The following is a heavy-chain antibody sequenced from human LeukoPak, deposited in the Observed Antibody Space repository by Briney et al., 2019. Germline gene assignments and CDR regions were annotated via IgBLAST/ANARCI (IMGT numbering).Heavy chain of an antibody. Sequence: KSSETLSLTCTVSGGSISSSSYYWGWIRQPPGKGLEWIGSIYYSGSTYYNPSLKSRVTISVDTSKNQFSLKLSSVTAADTAVYYCASFYQLLRRPFDPWGQGTLVTVSP. CDR1: GGSISSSSYY. CDR3: ASFYQLLRRPFDP. D-gene: IGHD2-2*01. V-gene: IGHV4-39*07. J-gene: IGHJ5*02. CDR2: IYYSGST.